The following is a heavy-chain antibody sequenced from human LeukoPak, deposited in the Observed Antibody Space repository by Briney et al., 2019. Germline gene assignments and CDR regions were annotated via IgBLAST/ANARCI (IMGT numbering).Heavy chain of an antibody. D-gene: IGHD4-17*01. J-gene: IGHJ5*02. CDR3: TGTNYGDYNWFDP. CDR1: GGAVSSGSYY. CDR2: IYYSGST. Sequence: SETLSLTCTVSGGAVSSGSYYWSWIRQPPGQGLEWIGYIYYSGSTKYNPSLKSRVAMSVDTSKSQFSLKVTSVTAADTAIHCCTGTNYGDYNWFDPWGQGTLVTVSS. V-gene: IGHV4-61*01.